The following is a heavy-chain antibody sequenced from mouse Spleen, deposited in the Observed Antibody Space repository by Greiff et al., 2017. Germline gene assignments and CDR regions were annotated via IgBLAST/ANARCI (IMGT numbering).Heavy chain of an antibody. J-gene: IGHJ1*01. V-gene: IGHV3-6*01. Sequence: EVQRVESGPGLVKPSQSLSLTCSVTGYSITSGYYWNWIRQFPGNKLEWMGYISYDGSNNYNPSLKNRISITRDTSKNQFFLKLNSVTTEDTATYYCARDEGRYFDVWGAGTTVTVSS. CDR2: ISYDGSN. CDR1: GYSITSGYY. CDR3: ARDEGRYFDV.